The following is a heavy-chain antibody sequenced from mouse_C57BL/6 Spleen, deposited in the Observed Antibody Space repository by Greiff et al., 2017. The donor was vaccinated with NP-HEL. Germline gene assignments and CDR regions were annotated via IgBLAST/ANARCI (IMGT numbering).Heavy chain of an antibody. CDR3: ATTVVATLDFDV. Sequence: EVQLQQSGAELVKPGASVKLSCTASGFNIKDYYMHWVKQRTEQGLEWIGRIDPEDGETKYAPKFPGKATITADTSSNTAYLQLSSLTSEDTAVYYCATTVVATLDFDVWGTGTTVTVSS. J-gene: IGHJ1*03. V-gene: IGHV14-2*01. CDR2: IDPEDGET. D-gene: IGHD1-1*01. CDR1: GFNIKDYY.